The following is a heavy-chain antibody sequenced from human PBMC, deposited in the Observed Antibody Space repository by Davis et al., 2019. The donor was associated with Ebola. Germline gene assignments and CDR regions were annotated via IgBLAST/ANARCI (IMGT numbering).Heavy chain of an antibody. CDR3: ARGPIPSYDIVTGYYNHAFDI. V-gene: IGHV4-39*07. CDR1: GGSISSSSYY. Sequence: MPSETLSLTCTVSGGSISSSSYYWGWIRQPPGKGLEWIGSIYYSGSTNYKAALKSRVTISVDPSKKQFSLKLSSVTAAETAVYYCARGPIPSYDIVTGYYNHAFDIWGHGTMVTVSS. CDR2: IYYSGST. D-gene: IGHD3-9*01. J-gene: IGHJ3*02.